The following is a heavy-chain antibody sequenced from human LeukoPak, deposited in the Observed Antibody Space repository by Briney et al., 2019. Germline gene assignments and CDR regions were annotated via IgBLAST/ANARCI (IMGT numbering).Heavy chain of an antibody. V-gene: IGHV1-69*13. D-gene: IGHD5-24*01. J-gene: IGHJ3*02. Sequence: SVKVSCKASGGTFSSYAISWVRQAPGQGLEWMGGIIPIFGTANYAQKFQGRVTITADESTSTAYMELSSLRSEDTAVYYCARGRYVGLRGWLPHGDLSAFDIWGQGTMVTASS. CDR2: IIPIFGTA. CDR1: GGTFSSYA. CDR3: ARGRYVGLRGWLPHGDLSAFDI.